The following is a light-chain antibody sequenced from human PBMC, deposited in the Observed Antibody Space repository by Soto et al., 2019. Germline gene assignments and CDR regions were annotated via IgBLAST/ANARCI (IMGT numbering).Light chain of an antibody. CDR1: SSNIGSNT. V-gene: IGLV1-44*01. CDR3: AAWDDSLNGYV. CDR2: SNN. Sequence: VLTQPPSASGTPGQRVTISCSGSSSNIGSNTINWYQQLPGTAPKLLMYSNNQRPSGVPDRVSGSKSGTSASLAISGLQSEDEADYYCAAWDDSLNGYVFGTGTKLTVL. J-gene: IGLJ1*01.